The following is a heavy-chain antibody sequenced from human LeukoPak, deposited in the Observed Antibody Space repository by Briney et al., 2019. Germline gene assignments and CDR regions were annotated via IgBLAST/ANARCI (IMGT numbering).Heavy chain of an antibody. V-gene: IGHV4-34*01. D-gene: IGHD6-19*01. CDR2: INHSGST. CDR3: ARGPTIYSSGWYGRNRFDP. CDR1: GGSFSGYY. J-gene: IGHJ5*02. Sequence: PSETLSLTCAVYGGSFSGYYWSRIRQPPGKGLEWIGEINHSGSTNYNPSLKSRVTISVDTSKNQFSLKLGSVAAADTDVYYCARGPTIYSSGWYGRNRFDPWGQGTLVTVSS.